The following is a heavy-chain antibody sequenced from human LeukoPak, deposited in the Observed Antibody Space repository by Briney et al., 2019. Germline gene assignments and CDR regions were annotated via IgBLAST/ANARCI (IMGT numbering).Heavy chain of an antibody. V-gene: IGHV4-39*01. CDR1: GGSISSSSYY. Sequence: SETLSLTCTVSGGSISSSSYYWGWIRQPPGQGLEWIGNIYYSGSTYYNPSLKSRVTISVDTSKNQFSLKLSSVTAADTAVYYCASRSRFLDLDYWGQGTLVTVSS. D-gene: IGHD3-3*01. CDR2: IYYSGST. CDR3: ASRSRFLDLDY. J-gene: IGHJ4*02.